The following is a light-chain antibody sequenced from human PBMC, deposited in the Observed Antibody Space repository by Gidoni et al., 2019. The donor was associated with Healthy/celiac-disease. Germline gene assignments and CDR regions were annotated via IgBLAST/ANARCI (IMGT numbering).Light chain of an antibody. V-gene: IGLV1-40*01. CDR2: GNS. CDR3: QSYDSSLSGSV. Sequence: SVLTQPPSVSGAPGQRVTISCTGSSSNIGAGYDVHWYQQLPGTAPKLLISGNSNRPSGVPDRFSGSKSGTSASLAITGLQAEEEADYYCQSYDSSLSGSVFGGGTKLTVL. J-gene: IGLJ3*02. CDR1: SSNIGAGYD.